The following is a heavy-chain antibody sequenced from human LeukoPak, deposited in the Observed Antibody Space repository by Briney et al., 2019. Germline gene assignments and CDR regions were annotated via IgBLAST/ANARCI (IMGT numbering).Heavy chain of an antibody. V-gene: IGHV3-23*01. D-gene: IGHD3-10*01. CDR3: AKGPRTVRFGDRHKGMFDY. Sequence: AGGSLRLSCAASGFTFSSYGMHWVRQAPGKGLEWVAVISGSGDKSYYTDSVKGRFTVSRDNSKNTVYLQMNSLRAEDTAVYYCAKGPRTVRFGDRHKGMFDYWGQGTLVTVSS. CDR2: ISGSGDKS. CDR1: GFTFSSYG. J-gene: IGHJ4*02.